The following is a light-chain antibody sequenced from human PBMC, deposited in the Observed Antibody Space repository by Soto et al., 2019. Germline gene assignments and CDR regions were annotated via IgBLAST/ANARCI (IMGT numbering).Light chain of an antibody. J-gene: IGKJ1*01. Sequence: EIVLTQSPGTLSLSPVERATLSCRASQSVTNNYLAWFQQKPGQAPRLLMYGASSRATGIPDRFSGSGSGTDFTLTITRLEPEDFAVYYCQQYASSRTFGQGTKVDI. CDR2: GAS. CDR3: QQYASSRT. V-gene: IGKV3-20*01. CDR1: QSVTNNY.